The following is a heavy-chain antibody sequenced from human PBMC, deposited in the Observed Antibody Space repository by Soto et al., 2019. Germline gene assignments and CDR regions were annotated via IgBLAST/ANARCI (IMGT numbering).Heavy chain of an antibody. J-gene: IGHJ4*02. Sequence: ASVKVSCKASGGTFTGYYMHWVRQAPGQGLEWMGWINPNSGGTNYAQKFQGWVTMTRDTSISTAYMELSRLRSDDTAVYYCARDSHRVLRFLEWPQYYFDYWGQGTLVTVSS. D-gene: IGHD3-3*01. V-gene: IGHV1-2*04. CDR1: GGTFTGYY. CDR2: INPNSGGT. CDR3: ARDSHRVLRFLEWPQYYFDY.